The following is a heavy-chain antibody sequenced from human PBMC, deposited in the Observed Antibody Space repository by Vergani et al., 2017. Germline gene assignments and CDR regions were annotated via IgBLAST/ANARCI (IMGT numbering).Heavy chain of an antibody. D-gene: IGHD6-13*01. V-gene: IGHV3-33*06. CDR3: AKSLAAPGTSKPDY. CDR2: ISDSGGST. Sequence: QVQLVESGGGVVQPGRSLRLSCAASGFTFSSYGMHWVRQAPGKGLEWVAVISDSGGSTYYAASVKGRFTISRDNSKNTLYLQMNSLRAEDTAVYYCAKSLAAPGTSKPDYWGQGTLVTVSS. CDR1: GFTFSSYG. J-gene: IGHJ4*02.